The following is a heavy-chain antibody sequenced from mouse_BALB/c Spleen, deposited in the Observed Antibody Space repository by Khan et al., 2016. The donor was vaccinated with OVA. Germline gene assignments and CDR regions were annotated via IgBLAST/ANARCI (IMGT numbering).Heavy chain of an antibody. V-gene: IGHV1-18*01. Sequence: EVQLQQSGPELVKPGASVKISCKTSGYTFTEYTMHWVRQSHGKSLEWIGGINPNNGDTTYNQQFKGKATLTVDKSSSTAYMELRSLTSDDSAVFYCARWYFGSTWFAYWGQATLVTVSA. D-gene: IGHD1-1*01. J-gene: IGHJ3*01. CDR1: GYTFTEYT. CDR2: INPNNGDT. CDR3: ARWYFGSTWFAY.